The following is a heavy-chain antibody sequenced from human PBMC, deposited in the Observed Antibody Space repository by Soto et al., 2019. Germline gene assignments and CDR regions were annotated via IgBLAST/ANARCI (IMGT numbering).Heavy chain of an antibody. V-gene: IGHV3-48*03. D-gene: IGHD2-15*01. J-gene: IGHJ1*01. CDR3: ARDPHCSGGSCYYADSFQH. CDR2: ISSSGSTI. CDR1: GFTFSSYE. Sequence: GSLRLSCAASGFTFSSYEMNWVRQAPGKGLEWVSYISSSGSTIYYADSVKGRFTISRDNAKNSLYLQMNSLRAEDTAVYYCARDPHCSGGSCYYADSFQHWGQGTLVTVSS.